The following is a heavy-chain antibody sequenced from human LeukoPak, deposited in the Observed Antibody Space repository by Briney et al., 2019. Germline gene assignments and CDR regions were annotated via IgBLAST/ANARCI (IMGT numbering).Heavy chain of an antibody. CDR2: ISTSSIYI. Sequence: PGGSLRLSCAASGFTFSNYSMNWVRQAPGKGLEWVSSISTSSIYIYYADSMKGRFTISRDNAKNSLYLQMNSLRAEDTAVYYCARGYCSGGSCSLGTFDYWGRGTLVTVSS. D-gene: IGHD2-15*01. V-gene: IGHV3-21*01. CDR1: GFTFSNYS. CDR3: ARGYCSGGSCSLGTFDY. J-gene: IGHJ4*02.